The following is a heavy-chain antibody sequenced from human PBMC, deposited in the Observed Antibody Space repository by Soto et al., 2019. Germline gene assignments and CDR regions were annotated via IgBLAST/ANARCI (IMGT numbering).Heavy chain of an antibody. CDR3: ATRITVFGLLIPPFDP. CDR2: INHTGGT. CDR1: GGSVNGYY. D-gene: IGHD3-3*01. Sequence: PSGTLSLTCAVYGGSVNGYYWNWIRQPPGKGLEWIGEINHTGGTHYNPSLKSRVTMSVDTSKNQFSLRLSSVTAADTAIYYCATRITVFGLLIPPFDPWGQGTQLTVSS. V-gene: IGHV4-34*01. J-gene: IGHJ5*02.